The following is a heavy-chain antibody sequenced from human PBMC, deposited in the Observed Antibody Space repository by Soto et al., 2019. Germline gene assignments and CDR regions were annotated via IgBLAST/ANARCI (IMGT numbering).Heavy chain of an antibody. D-gene: IGHD2-15*01. CDR1: GFTFSGFD. CDR3: ARGQEVGAHFFDS. V-gene: IGHV3-13*01. Sequence: GSLRLSCEASGFTFSGFDMHWVRQPTGKGLEWVSTIGTAGDTYYAVSVKGRFTISRDNAKNSLSLQMNSLRAGGTAVYFCARGQEVGAHFFDSWGQGTQVTVSS. CDR2: IGTAGDT. J-gene: IGHJ4*02.